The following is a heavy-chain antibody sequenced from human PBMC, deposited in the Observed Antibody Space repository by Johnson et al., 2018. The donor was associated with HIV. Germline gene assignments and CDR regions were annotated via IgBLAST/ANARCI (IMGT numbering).Heavy chain of an antibody. D-gene: IGHD5-24*01. CDR1: GFTFSSYD. CDR3: ARAIGDGYPGMKAFDI. J-gene: IGHJ3*02. V-gene: IGHV3-13*01. CDR2: IGTAGDT. Sequence: VQLVESGGGVVQPGGSLRLSCAASGFTFSSYDMHWVRQATGKGLEWVSAIGTAGDTYYPGSVKGRFTISRENAKNSLYLQMNSLRAGDTAVYYCARAIGDGYPGMKAFDIWGQGTRVTVSS.